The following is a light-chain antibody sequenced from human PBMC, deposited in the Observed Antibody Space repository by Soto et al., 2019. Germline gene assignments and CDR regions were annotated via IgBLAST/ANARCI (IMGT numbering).Light chain of an antibody. CDR2: RVS. CDR1: QSRVYTDGDTY. J-gene: IGKJ2*01. CDR3: MPGTHWPPYT. V-gene: IGKV2-30*01. Sequence: VVVTQSPLSLPVTLGRPASISCRSRQSRVYTDGDTYLKWFQQRPVLSPRSLIFRVSNRGSGVPDRFSGSGSGPDFTLKISRVEAEDVGVSYCMPGTHWPPYTFGQGTKLEIK.